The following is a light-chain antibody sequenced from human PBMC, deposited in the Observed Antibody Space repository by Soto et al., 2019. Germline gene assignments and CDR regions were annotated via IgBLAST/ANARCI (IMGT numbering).Light chain of an antibody. V-gene: IGLV1-51*01. CDR2: DNN. CDR1: SSNIGNNY. Sequence: QSALTQPASVSGSPGQKVTISCSGSSSNIGNNYVSWYQQLPGTAPKLLIYDNNKRPSGIPDRFSGSKSGTSATLGITGLQTGDEADYYCGTWDSSLSAVVFGGGTKLPVL. J-gene: IGLJ2*01. CDR3: GTWDSSLSAVV.